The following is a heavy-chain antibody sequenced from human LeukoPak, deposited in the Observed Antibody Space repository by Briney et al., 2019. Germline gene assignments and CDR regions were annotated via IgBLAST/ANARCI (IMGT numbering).Heavy chain of an antibody. CDR3: ARGRPAARPPHWFDP. V-gene: IGHV1-8*02. J-gene: IGHJ5*02. Sequence: ASVKVSCKASGGTFSSYAISWVRQATGQGLEWMGWMNPNSGNTGYAQKFQGRVTITRNTSISTAYMELSSLRSEDTAVYYCARGRPAARPPHWFDPWGQGTLVTVSS. CDR2: MNPNSGNT. D-gene: IGHD6-6*01. CDR1: GGTFSSYA.